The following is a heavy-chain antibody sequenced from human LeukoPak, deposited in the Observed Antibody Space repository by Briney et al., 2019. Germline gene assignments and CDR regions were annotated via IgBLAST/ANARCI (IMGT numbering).Heavy chain of an antibody. V-gene: IGHV3-64*01. CDR2: ISSNRSIT. D-gene: IGHD5-12*01. J-gene: IGHJ4*02. CDR3: ARAGRDGYSGYDFDY. CDR1: RFTFSSYP. Sequence: PGGSLILCCAAPRFTFSSYPMHSVRQAPGKGLGKVSAISSNRSITYYAKAVDGRFTSSRDNSKNTLYLQMGSLRAEDMAVYYCARAGRDGYSGYDFDYWGQGTLVTVSS.